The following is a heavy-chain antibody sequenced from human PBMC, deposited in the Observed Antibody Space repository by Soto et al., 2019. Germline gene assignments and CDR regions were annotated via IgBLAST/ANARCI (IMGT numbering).Heavy chain of an antibody. Sequence: QVQLQQSGPGLVKPSETLSLTCSVSSGPTSSHNWGWIRQTPGRGLEWIGYVYSTGGTSYNPSLLXXVXLAAAKSTNHISLTLPSVPAADPALYYCARQGIGNLHRLVDVWGQGTTVRVSS. CDR1: SGPTSSHN. CDR2: VYSTGGT. V-gene: IGHV4-59*08. CDR3: ARQGIGNLHRLVDV. J-gene: IGHJ6*02. D-gene: IGHD1-1*01.